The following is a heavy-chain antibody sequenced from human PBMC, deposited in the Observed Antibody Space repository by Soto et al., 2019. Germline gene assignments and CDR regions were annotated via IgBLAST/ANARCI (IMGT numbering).Heavy chain of an antibody. CDR2: VSGTGGSA. V-gene: IGHV3-23*01. Sequence: EVQLLESGGGLVRPGGSLRLSCAASGFTFSSYAMTWVRQAPAKGLEWVSGVSGTGGSAYYADSVKGRFTISRDKSTNTLYLHMTSLRADDTAVHYCARETYDYGSVDYWGQGTLVTVSA. J-gene: IGHJ4*02. CDR3: ARETYDYGSVDY. D-gene: IGHD3-10*01. CDR1: GFTFSSYA.